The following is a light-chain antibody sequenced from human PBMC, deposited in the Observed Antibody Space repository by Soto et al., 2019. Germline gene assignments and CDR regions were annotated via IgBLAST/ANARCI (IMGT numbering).Light chain of an antibody. CDR1: QSVSSN. J-gene: IGKJ1*01. Sequence: EIVMTQSPATLSVSTGERATLSCRASQSVSSNVAWYQQKPGQAPRLLIYSVSTRAAGIPARFSGSGSGTEFTLTINSLQAEDFAIYYCQQYNKWPPWTFGQGTKVEIK. CDR2: SVS. CDR3: QQYNKWPPWT. V-gene: IGKV3-15*01.